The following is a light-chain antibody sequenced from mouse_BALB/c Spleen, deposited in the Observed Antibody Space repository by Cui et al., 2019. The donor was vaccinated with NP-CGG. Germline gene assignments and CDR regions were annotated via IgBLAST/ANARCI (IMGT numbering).Light chain of an antibody. V-gene: IGLV1*01. J-gene: IGLJ1*01. Sequence: QVVVTQDSALTTSPGETVTLTCRSSTGAVTTSNYANWIQEKPDHLFTGLIGGTNNRAPGVPARFSGSLIGNKAALTITGAQTKDEAIYFCALRYSNHWVFGGGTKLTVL. CDR2: GTN. CDR3: ALRYSNHWV. CDR1: TGAVTTSNY.